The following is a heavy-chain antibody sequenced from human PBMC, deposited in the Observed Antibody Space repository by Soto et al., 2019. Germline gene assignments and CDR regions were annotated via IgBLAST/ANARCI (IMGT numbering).Heavy chain of an antibody. V-gene: IGHV3-23*01. CDR2: VSGRGGST. Sequence: PGGSLRLSCTASGFTLNHYAMSWVRQAPGKGLEWVSAVSGRGGSTKYADSVKGRFIISRDNSNSTLYQQMDSLRGEDTAVYYCAKDSTVTTSLYFYYYGFDVWGQGTTVTVSS. CDR1: GFTLNHYA. D-gene: IGHD4-17*01. J-gene: IGHJ6*02. CDR3: AKDSTVTTSLYFYYYGFDV.